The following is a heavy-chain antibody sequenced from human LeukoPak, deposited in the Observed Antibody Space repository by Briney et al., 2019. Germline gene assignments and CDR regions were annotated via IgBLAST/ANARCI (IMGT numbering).Heavy chain of an antibody. J-gene: IGHJ3*02. V-gene: IGHV4-61*01. CDR3: ARETLWFGELPDAFDI. CDR2: IYYSGST. Sequence: SSETLSLTCTVSGGSVSCGSYYWSWIRQPPGKGLEWIGYIYYSGSTNYNPSLKSRVTISVDTSKNQFSLKLSSVTAADTAVYYCARETLWFGELPDAFDIWGQGTMVTVSS. CDR1: GGSVSCGSYY. D-gene: IGHD3-10*01.